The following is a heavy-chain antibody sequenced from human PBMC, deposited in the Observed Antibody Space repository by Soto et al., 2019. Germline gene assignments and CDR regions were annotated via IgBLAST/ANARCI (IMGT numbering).Heavy chain of an antibody. CDR3: ARDVGDSSGYYPFDY. J-gene: IGHJ4*02. CDR1: GFTFSSYG. Sequence: QVQLVESGGGVVQPGRSLRLSCAAPGFTFSSYGMHWVRQAPGKGLEWVAVIWYDGSNKYYADSVKGRFTISRDNSKNTLYLQMNSLRAEDTAVYYCARDVGDSSGYYPFDYWGQGTLVTVSS. CDR2: IWYDGSNK. D-gene: IGHD3-22*01. V-gene: IGHV3-33*01.